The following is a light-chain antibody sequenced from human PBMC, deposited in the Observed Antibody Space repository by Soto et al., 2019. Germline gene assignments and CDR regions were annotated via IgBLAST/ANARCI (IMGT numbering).Light chain of an antibody. CDR2: GAS. CDR1: QSVSNNY. J-gene: IGKJ2*01. V-gene: IGKV3-20*01. Sequence: EIVLVQSPGTLSLSPGERATLSCRASQSVSNNYLAWYQQKPGQAPRLLIYGASSRATGVPDRFSGSGTGTDFSLTITRLEPEDFAVYYCQQYGGSPLMFTFCQGTKVGVK. CDR3: QQYGGSPLMFT.